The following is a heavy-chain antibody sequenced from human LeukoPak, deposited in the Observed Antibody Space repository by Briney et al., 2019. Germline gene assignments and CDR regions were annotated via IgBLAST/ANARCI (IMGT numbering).Heavy chain of an antibody. V-gene: IGHV4-59*01. CDR2: IYYSGST. J-gene: IGHJ4*02. D-gene: IGHD6-13*01. CDR1: GGSISSYY. Sequence: SETLSLTCTVSGGSISSYYWSWIRQPPGKGLEWIGCIYYSGSTNYNPSLKSRVTISVDTSKNQFSLKLSSVTAADTAVYYCARAAGPLAAPDFWGQGTPVTVSS. CDR3: ARAAGPLAAPDF.